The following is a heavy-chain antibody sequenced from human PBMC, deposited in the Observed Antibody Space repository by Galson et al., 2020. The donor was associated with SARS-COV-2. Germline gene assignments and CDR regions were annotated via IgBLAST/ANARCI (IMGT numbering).Heavy chain of an antibody. CDR3: AHRKCYDSGGCYSIWFDS. CDR2: INWNADK. CDR1: GFSLHTSGVG. J-gene: IGHJ5*01. Sequence: SGPTLAKPTHTFTLTCTFSGFSLHTSGVGVDWIREPPGKALEWLALINWNADKRYSPSLKSSLTITKDTTKNQVVLTMTNMDPVDTATYYCAHRKCYDSGGCYSIWFDSWGQGTLVTVSS. D-gene: IGHD3-22*01. V-gene: IGHV2-5*01.